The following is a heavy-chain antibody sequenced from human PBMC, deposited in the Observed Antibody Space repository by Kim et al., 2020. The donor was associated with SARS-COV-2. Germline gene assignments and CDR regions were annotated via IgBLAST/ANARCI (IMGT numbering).Heavy chain of an antibody. CDR1: GFTFSNYA. Sequence: GGSLRLSCIASGFTFSNYAMDWVRQTPGKGLEWVASITISGSGTYHADSVKGRFTISRDNSKNTLYLQMNSLRVEDTAIYYCAKPFGPAALYGCDYWGQGTLVTVSS. CDR2: ITISGSGT. CDR3: AKPFGPAALYGCDY. J-gene: IGHJ4*02. V-gene: IGHV3-23*01. D-gene: IGHD2-2*01.